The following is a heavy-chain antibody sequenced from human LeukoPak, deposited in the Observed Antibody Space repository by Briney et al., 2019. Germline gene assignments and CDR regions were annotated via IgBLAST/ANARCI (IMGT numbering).Heavy chain of an antibody. V-gene: IGHV5-51*01. Sequence: GESLKISCKGSGYSFTSYWIGGVRQVPGKGLEWMGIIYPGESDTRYSPSFQGQVPISADKSISTAYLQWSSLKASDTAMYYCARHDILTGYYFDYWGQGTLVPVSS. CDR2: IYPGESDT. CDR1: GYSFTSYW. J-gene: IGHJ4*02. D-gene: IGHD3-9*01. CDR3: ARHDILTGYYFDY.